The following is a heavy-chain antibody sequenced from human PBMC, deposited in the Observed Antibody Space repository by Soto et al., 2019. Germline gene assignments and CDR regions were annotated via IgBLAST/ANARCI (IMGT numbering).Heavy chain of an antibody. V-gene: IGHV3-48*02. CDR1: GFTFSSYS. J-gene: IGHJ6*02. CDR3: ARSYCGGDCYSLYYYGMDV. Sequence: GGSLRLSCAASGFTFSSYSMNWVRQAPGKGLEWVSYISSSSSTIYYADSVKGRFTISRDNAKTSLYLQMNSLRDEDTAVYYCARSYCGGDCYSLYYYGMDVWGQGTTVTVSS. CDR2: ISSSSSTI. D-gene: IGHD2-21*02.